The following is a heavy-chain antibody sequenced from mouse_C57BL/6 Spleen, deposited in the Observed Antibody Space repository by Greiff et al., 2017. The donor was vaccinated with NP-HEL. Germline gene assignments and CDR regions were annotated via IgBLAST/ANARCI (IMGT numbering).Heavy chain of an antibody. CDR1: GFTFSSYA. CDR2: ISDGGSYT. Sequence: DVHLVESGGGLVKPGGSLKLSCAASGFTFSSYAMSWVRQTPEKRLEWVATISDGGSYTYYPDNVKGRFTISRDNAKNNLYLQMSHLKSEDTAMYYCARDRLGYAMDYWGQGTSVTVSS. V-gene: IGHV5-4*01. D-gene: IGHD1-2*01. CDR3: ARDRLGYAMDY. J-gene: IGHJ4*01.